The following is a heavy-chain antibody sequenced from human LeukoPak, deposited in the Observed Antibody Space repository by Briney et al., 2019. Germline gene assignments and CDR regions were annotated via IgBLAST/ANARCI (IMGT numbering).Heavy chain of an antibody. V-gene: IGHV1-46*01. CDR2: ISPSGGST. CDR3: ARDREAMALYFHYYYLDV. CDR1: GYTFTGYW. Sequence: GASVKLSCKAFGYTFTGYWMHWVRQAPGQGPEWMGVISPSGGSTIYAQKFKGRVTLTRDMSTSTDYLELSSLRSEDTAVYYCARDREAMALYFHYYYLDVWGKGTTVTVSS. D-gene: IGHD5-18*01. J-gene: IGHJ6*03.